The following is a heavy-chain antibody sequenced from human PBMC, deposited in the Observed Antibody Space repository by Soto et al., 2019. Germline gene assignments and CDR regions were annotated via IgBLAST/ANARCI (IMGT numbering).Heavy chain of an antibody. CDR2: IGGSDGRT. CDR3: AKDQAEGGYTYGFFYYYGLDV. J-gene: IGHJ6*02. Sequence: EVQLLESGGGLVQPGGSLRLSCAASGFTFSSYGMSWVRQAPGKGLEWGSVIGGSDGRTYYADSVKGRFTISRDKSKNTLYLEMRSLRADDTAIYYCAKDQAEGGYTYGFFYYYGLDVWGQGTTVTVSS. D-gene: IGHD5-18*01. V-gene: IGHV3-23*01. CDR1: GFTFSSYG.